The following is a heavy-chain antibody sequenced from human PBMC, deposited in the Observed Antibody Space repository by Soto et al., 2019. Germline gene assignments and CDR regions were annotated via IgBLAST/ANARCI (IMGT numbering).Heavy chain of an antibody. V-gene: IGHV1-2*02. CDR3: AIQEDAFDI. CDR2: INPNSGGT. Sequence: ASVTVSCKASGYTFTDYYMDWVRQAPGQGLEWMGWINPNSGGTNYAQKFQGRVTMTRDTSVTTAYMELSRLTSDDTAVYYCAIQEDAFDIWGQGTMVTVSS. D-gene: IGHD2-21*01. CDR1: GYTFTDYY. J-gene: IGHJ3*02.